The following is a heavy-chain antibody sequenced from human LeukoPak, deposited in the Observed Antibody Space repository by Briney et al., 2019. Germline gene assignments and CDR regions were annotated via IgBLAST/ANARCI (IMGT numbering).Heavy chain of an antibody. Sequence: GGSLRLSCAASGFTFSSYSMNWVRQAPGKGLEWVSSISSSSSYIYYADSVKGRFPISRDNAKNSLYLQMNSLRAEDTAVYYCARDTGVGATVFDYWGQGTLVTVSS. CDR2: ISSSSSYI. CDR3: ARDTGVGATVFDY. D-gene: IGHD1-26*01. V-gene: IGHV3-21*01. CDR1: GFTFSSYS. J-gene: IGHJ4*02.